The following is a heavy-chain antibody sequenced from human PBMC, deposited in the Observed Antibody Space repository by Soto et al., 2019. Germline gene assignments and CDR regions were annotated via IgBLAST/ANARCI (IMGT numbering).Heavy chain of an antibody. CDR1: WFTFCSYA. CDR3: AKGPVPLRPFDY. Sequence: SPRLSFSASWFTFCSYAISWVRPSPGKGLEWVSAISGSGGSTYYADSVKGRFTISRDNSKNTLYLQMNSLRAEDTAVYYCAKGPVPLRPFDYWGQGTLVTVSS. CDR2: ISGSGGST. V-gene: IGHV3-23*01. D-gene: IGHD6-6*01. J-gene: IGHJ4*02.